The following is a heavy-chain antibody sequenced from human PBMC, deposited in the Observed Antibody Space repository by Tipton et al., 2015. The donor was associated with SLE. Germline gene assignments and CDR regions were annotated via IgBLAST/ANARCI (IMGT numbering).Heavy chain of an antibody. V-gene: IGHV3-23*01. D-gene: IGHD3-10*01. J-gene: IGHJ5*02. CDR1: GFTFSSYA. CDR3: AKELYTKVRGVKNWFDP. Sequence: SGFTFSSYAMSWVRQAPGKGLEWVSAISGSGDSTYYADSVKGRFTISRDNSKNTLYLQMNSLRAEDTAVYYCAKELYTKVRGVKNWFDPWGQGTLVTVSS. CDR2: ISGSGDST.